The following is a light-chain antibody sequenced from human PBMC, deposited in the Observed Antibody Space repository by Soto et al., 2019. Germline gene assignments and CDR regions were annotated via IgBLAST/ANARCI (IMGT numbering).Light chain of an antibody. V-gene: IGKV1-5*01. J-gene: IGKJ4*01. CDR1: QSISRR. CDR3: VQHYSYPLT. CDR2: DVS. Sequence: DIQMTHSPSTLSASVGDRVIITCRASQSISRRLAWYQQKPGKAPRLLIYDVSTLESGVPSRFSGSGSGTEFTLTVSSLQPEDFATYYCVQHYSYPLTFGGGTKVDIK.